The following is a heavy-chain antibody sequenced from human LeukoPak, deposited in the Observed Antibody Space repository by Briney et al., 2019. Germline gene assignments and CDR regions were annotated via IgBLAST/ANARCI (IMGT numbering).Heavy chain of an antibody. V-gene: IGHV5-51*01. Sequence: ESLKISCKGSGYSFTSYWIGWVRQMPGKGLEWMGIIYPGDSDTRYSPSFQGQVTISADKSISTAYLQWSSLKASDTAMYYCARGRGRGYSGYDNFDYWGQEPWSPSPQ. CDR3: ARGRGRGYSGYDNFDY. CDR2: IYPGDSDT. CDR1: GYSFTSYW. J-gene: IGHJ4*01. D-gene: IGHD5-12*01.